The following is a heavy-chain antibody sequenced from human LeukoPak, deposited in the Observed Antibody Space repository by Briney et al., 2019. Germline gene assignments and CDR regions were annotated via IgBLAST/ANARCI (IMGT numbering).Heavy chain of an antibody. V-gene: IGHV3-23*01. CDR1: GFTFTSYG. Sequence: HSGGSLRLSCAASGFTFTSYGMSWVRQAPGKGLEWVSAISDSGGRPYYADSVKGRFTISRDNSKNTLYLQMNSLRAEDTAVYYCAKRSDYGGDWKYFDYWGQGTPVTVSS. CDR3: AKRSDYGGDWKYFDY. CDR2: ISDSGGRP. J-gene: IGHJ4*02. D-gene: IGHD4-23*01.